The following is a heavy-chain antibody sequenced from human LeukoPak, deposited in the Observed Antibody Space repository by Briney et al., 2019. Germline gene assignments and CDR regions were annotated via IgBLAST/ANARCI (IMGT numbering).Heavy chain of an antibody. V-gene: IGHV4-31*03. D-gene: IGHD2-21*02. J-gene: IGHJ3*02. CDR3: ARVYIVVVTAWNAFDI. CDR2: IYYSGST. CDR1: GGSISSGGYY. Sequence: PSETLSLTCTVSGGSISSGGYYWSWIRQHPGKGLEGIGYIYYSGSTYYNPSLKSRVTISVDTSKNQFSLKLSSVTAADTAVYYCARVYIVVVTAWNAFDIWGQGTMVTVSS.